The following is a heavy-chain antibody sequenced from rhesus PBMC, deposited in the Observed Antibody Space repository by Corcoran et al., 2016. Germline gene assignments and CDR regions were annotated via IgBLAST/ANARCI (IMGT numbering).Heavy chain of an antibody. D-gene: IGHD6-37*01. CDR3: ARKGYSGGWKIDY. Sequence: QVQLVQSGAEVKQPGASVKVSCKASGYTFTSYGMNWVRQAHGQRREWMGLLNTHTGNPTYAQGFKERFTISMETSISTAYLQISSLKAEDTAVYYCARKGYSGGWKIDYWGQGVLVTVSS. V-gene: IGHV7-114*01. J-gene: IGHJ4*01. CDR2: LNTHTGNP. CDR1: GYTFTSYG.